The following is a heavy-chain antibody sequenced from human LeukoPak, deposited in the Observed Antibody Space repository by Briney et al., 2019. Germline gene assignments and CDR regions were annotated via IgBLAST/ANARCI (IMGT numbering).Heavy chain of an antibody. J-gene: IGHJ4*02. Sequence: PSETLSLTCAVYGGSFSGYYWSWIRQPPGKGLVWIGNIYYSGSTSYNPSLKSRVTISVDTSENQYSLKLTSVTAADTAVYYCARHLGCSGGSCHSNRPFDYWGQGTLVTVSS. D-gene: IGHD2-15*01. CDR3: ARHLGCSGGSCHSNRPFDY. CDR2: IYYSGST. CDR1: GGSFSGYY. V-gene: IGHV4-34*01.